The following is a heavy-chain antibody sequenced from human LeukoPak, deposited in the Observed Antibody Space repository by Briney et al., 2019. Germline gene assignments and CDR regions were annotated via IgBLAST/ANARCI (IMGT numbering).Heavy chain of an antibody. J-gene: IGHJ5*02. D-gene: IGHD6-19*01. CDR2: IKQDGSEK. Sequence: GGSLRLSCAASGFTFNNYWMSWVRQAPGKGLEWVANIKQDGSEKYYVDSVKGRFTISRDNAKNSLYLQMNSLRAEDTAVYYCARVPSGWYGDWFDPWGQGTLVTVSS. V-gene: IGHV3-7*01. CDR1: GFTFNNYW. CDR3: ARVPSGWYGDWFDP.